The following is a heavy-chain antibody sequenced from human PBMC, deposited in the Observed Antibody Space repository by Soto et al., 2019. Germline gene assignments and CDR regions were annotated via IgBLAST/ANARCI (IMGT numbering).Heavy chain of an antibody. D-gene: IGHD1-26*01. J-gene: IGHJ4*02. CDR1: GFTFSNYG. V-gene: IGHV3-30*18. CDR2: ISDDGDKR. Sequence: SLRLSCVGSGFTFSNYGMHWVRQPPGKGLEWVALISDDGDKRYYADSVRGRLIISRDNSKDTLYLQMNSLGPDDTAVYFCAKARVRIVAANSFGYWGEGTPVTVS. CDR3: AKARVRIVAANSFGY.